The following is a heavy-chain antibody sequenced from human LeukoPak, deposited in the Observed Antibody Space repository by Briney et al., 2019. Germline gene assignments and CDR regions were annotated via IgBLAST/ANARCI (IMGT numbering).Heavy chain of an antibody. D-gene: IGHD6-6*01. J-gene: IGHJ4*02. CDR1: GLXVSSDY. CDR2: IYGGGAT. CDR3: ARLLPASRHYFDY. Sequence: GGSLRLSCAASGLXVSSDYMAWVRQAPGKGLEWISFIYGGGATYYADSVQGRFIISRDTSNNALYLQMISLSVEDTAVYHCARLLPASRHYFDYWGLGTLVTVSS. V-gene: IGHV3-53*01.